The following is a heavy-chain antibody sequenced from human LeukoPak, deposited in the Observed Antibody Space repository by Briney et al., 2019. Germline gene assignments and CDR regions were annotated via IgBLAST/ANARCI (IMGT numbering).Heavy chain of an antibody. Sequence: SQTLSLTCAVYGGSFSGYYWSWIRQPPGKGLEWIGEINHSGSTNYNPSLKSRVTISVDTSKNQFSLKLSSVTAADTAVYYCAREYSSGWYVGYYYYYMDVWGKGTTVTVSS. CDR2: INHSGST. J-gene: IGHJ6*03. CDR3: AREYSSGWYVGYYYYYMDV. V-gene: IGHV4-34*01. CDR1: GGSFSGYY. D-gene: IGHD6-19*01.